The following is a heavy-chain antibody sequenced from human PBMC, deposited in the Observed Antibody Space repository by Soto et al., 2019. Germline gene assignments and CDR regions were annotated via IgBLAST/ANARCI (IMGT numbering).Heavy chain of an antibody. CDR3: ARGGGSATTLYFDY. J-gene: IGHJ4*02. V-gene: IGHV1-46*01. D-gene: IGHD3-16*01. CDR1: GYTFTSYF. Sequence: QVQLVQSGAEVKKPGASVKVSCKASGYTFTSYFMHWVRQAPGQGLEWMGIINPSGGNTNYEQKFQGRVTMTGDTSTSTVYMELSSLRSEDTAVYYCARGGGSATTLYFDYWGQGALVTVSS. CDR2: INPSGGNT.